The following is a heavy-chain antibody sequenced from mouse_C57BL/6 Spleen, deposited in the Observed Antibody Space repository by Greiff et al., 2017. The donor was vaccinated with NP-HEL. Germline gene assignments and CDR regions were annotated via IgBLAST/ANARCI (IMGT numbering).Heavy chain of an antibody. CDR1: GYTFTDYE. CDR3: TRRDGSYWYFDV. Sequence: VQRVESGAELVRPGASVTLSCKASGYTFTDYEMHWVKQTPVHGLEWIGAIDPETGGTAYNQKFKGKAILTADKSSSTAYMELRSLTSEDSAVYYCTRRDGSYWYFDVWGTGTTVTVSS. V-gene: IGHV1-15*01. CDR2: IDPETGGT. J-gene: IGHJ1*03. D-gene: IGHD1-1*01.